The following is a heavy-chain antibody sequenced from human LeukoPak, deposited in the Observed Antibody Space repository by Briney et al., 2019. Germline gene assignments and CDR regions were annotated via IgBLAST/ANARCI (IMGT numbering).Heavy chain of an antibody. CDR2: MNPNSGNT. CDR1: GGTFSSYA. V-gene: IGHV1-8*02. Sequence: GASVKVSCKASGGTFSSYAISWVRQAPGQGLEWMGWMNPNSGNTGYAQKFQGRVTMTRNTSISTAYMELSSLRSEDTAVYYCARGGDDRVDAFDIWGQGTMVTVSS. J-gene: IGHJ3*02. CDR3: ARGGDDRVDAFDI. D-gene: IGHD3-10*02.